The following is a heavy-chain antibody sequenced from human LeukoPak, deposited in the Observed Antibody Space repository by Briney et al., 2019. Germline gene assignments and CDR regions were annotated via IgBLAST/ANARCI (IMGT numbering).Heavy chain of an antibody. V-gene: IGHV1-8*01. CDR2: MNPNSGNT. D-gene: IGHD3-10*01. Sequence: ASVEVSCKASGYTFTSYDINWVRQATGQGLEWMGWMNPNSGNTGYAQKFQGRVTMTRNTSISTAYMELSSLRSEDTAVYYCARAIRYYGSGSYYNLEYYYYYMDVWGKGTTVTISS. CDR3: ARAIRYYGSGSYYNLEYYYYYMDV. J-gene: IGHJ6*03. CDR1: GYTFTSYD.